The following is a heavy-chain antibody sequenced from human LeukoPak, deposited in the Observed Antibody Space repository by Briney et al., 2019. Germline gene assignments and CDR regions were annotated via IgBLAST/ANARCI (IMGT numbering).Heavy chain of an antibody. CDR3: ARDPRTTTSRNWFDP. J-gene: IGHJ5*02. CDR2: IKYSGNT. Sequence: SEILSLTCTVNGWSLSAYNRSWIRQPPWKGREWIGEIKYSGNTNYNPSLKSRVTMSVDMSKNQISLKLNSVTAADTAVYYCARDPRTTTSRNWFDPWGQGTLVTVSA. CDR1: GWSLSAYN. V-gene: IGHV4-34*01. D-gene: IGHD1/OR15-1a*01.